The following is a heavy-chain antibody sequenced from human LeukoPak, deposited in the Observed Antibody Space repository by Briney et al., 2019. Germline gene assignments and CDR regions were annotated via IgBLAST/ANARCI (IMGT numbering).Heavy chain of an antibody. CDR2: MNPNNGNT. Sequence: GASVKVSCKASGYTFTRYDINWVRQATGQGLEWMGWMNPNNGNTDYAQKFQGRVNMTRDTSITTAYMEVSSLTSEDTAVYCWARGRAEYYYYYMDVWGKGTTVTVSS. CDR1: GYTFTRYD. V-gene: IGHV1-8*01. CDR3: ARGRAEYYYYYMDV. J-gene: IGHJ6*03.